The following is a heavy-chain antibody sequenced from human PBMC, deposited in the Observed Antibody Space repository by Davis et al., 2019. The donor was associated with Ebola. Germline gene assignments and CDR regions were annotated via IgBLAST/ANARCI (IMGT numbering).Heavy chain of an antibody. CDR1: GFTFTTYS. V-gene: IGHV3-21*01. CDR3: AKGSMTGY. J-gene: IGHJ4*02. CDR2: ISSDSDYI. Sequence: GESLKISCVASGFTFTTYSMSWVRQAPGKALEWVSSISSDSDYIYYADSAKGRFTISRDNAKNSLFLQMDSLRAEDTAVYYCAKGSMTGYWGQGTLVTVSP.